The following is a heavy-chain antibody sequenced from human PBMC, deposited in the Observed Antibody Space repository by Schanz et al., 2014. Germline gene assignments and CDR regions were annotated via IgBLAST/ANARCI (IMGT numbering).Heavy chain of an antibody. CDR2: ISYDGSFK. V-gene: IGHV3-30*03. CDR3: ARGGFGEVSYFDY. CDR1: GFNFSSYS. Sequence: VKMVESGGGLVKPGGSLRLSCAASGFNFSSYSLNWVRQAPGKGLEWVAVISYDGSFKNYADSVRGRFTISRDNSKNTLYLQMNSLRPEDTAVYYCARGGFGEVSYFDYWGQGTLVTVSS. D-gene: IGHD3-10*01. J-gene: IGHJ4*02.